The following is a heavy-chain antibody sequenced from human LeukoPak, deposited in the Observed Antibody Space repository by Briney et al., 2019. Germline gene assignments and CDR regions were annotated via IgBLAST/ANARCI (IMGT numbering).Heavy chain of an antibody. CDR2: TYDSGSS. J-gene: IGHJ4*02. CDR1: GGSMRNYY. CDR3: ARGWASSWYYFDF. V-gene: IGHV4-59*01. Sequence: SEPLSLTCAVSGGSMRNYYWSWIRQPPGKGLEGIGYTYDSGSSSYNPSLRSRVSISIDTSKNQFYLNLSSVTAADTAVYYCARGWASSWYYFDFWGQGTLVTVSS. D-gene: IGHD2-2*01.